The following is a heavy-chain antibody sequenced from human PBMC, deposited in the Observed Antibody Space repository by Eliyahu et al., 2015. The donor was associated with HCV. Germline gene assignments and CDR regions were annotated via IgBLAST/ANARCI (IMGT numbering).Heavy chain of an antibody. CDR2: IYYSGST. V-gene: IGHV4-39*01. D-gene: IGHD3-16*02. J-gene: IGHJ4*02. CDR3: ARQSTGGVIVMTTNDY. CDR1: GXSISSSSYY. Sequence: QLQLQESGPGLVKPSETLSLTCTVXGXSISSSSYYWGWIRQPPGKGLEWIGSIYYSGSTYYNPSLKSRVTISVDTSKNQFSLKLSSVTAADTAVYYCARQSTGGVIVMTTNDYWGQGTLVTVSS.